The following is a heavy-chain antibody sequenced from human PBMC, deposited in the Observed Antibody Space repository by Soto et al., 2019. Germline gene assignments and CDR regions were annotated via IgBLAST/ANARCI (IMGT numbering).Heavy chain of an antibody. J-gene: IGHJ4*02. CDR2: ISSSGDTG. D-gene: IGHD6-19*01. Sequence: QVQLVESGGGLVKPGGSLRLSCAASGFTFSAYYMSWLRQAPGKGLEWISYISSSGDTGNYADSVKGIFTVSRDKAKNSLYLQINSLRAEDTAVYYCARDRGAVVGQYFDYWGQGTLVTVSS. CDR1: GFTFSAYY. V-gene: IGHV3-11*01. CDR3: ARDRGAVVGQYFDY.